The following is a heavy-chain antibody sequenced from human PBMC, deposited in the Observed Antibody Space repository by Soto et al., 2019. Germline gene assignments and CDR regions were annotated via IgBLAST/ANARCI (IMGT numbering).Heavy chain of an antibody. CDR2: IYYSGST. V-gene: IGHV4-30-4*01. J-gene: IGHJ5*02. Sequence: PSETLSLTCTVSGGSISSGDYYWSWIRQPPGKGLEWIGYIYYSGSTYYSPSLKSRVTISVDTSRNQFSLKLSSVTAADTAVYYCARSFGCSSTSCYNWFDPWSQGTLVTVSS. CDR1: GGSISSGDYY. D-gene: IGHD2-2*01. CDR3: ARSFGCSSTSCYNWFDP.